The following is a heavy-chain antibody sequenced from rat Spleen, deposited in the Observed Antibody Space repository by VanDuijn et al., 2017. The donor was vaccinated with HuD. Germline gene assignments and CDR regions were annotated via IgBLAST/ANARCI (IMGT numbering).Heavy chain of an antibody. CDR1: GFTFSNYY. CDR3: TTDRGPDY. Sequence: EVQLVESGGGLVQPGRSLKLSCVASGFTFSNYYMAWVRQAPTKGLEWVASISTGGGNTYYRDSVKGRFTISRDNAQNTLYLQMNSLTSEDTATYYCTTDRGPDYWGQGVMVTVSS. J-gene: IGHJ2*01. D-gene: IGHD4-3*01. V-gene: IGHV5-27*01. CDR2: ISTGGGNT.